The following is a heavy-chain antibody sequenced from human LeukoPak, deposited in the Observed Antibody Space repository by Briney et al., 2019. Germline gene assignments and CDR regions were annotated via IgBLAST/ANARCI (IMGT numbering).Heavy chain of an antibody. Sequence: GRSLRLSCAASGFTFSSYGMHWVRQAPGKGLGWVAVISYDGSNKYYADSVKGRFTISRDNSKNTLYLQMNSLRAEDTAVYYCAKAWGTYSSGSHPKYYYYYGMDVWGQGTTVTVSS. CDR3: AKAWGTYSSGSHPKYYYYYGMDV. CDR1: GFTFSSYG. D-gene: IGHD6-19*01. CDR2: ISYDGSNK. V-gene: IGHV3-30*18. J-gene: IGHJ6*02.